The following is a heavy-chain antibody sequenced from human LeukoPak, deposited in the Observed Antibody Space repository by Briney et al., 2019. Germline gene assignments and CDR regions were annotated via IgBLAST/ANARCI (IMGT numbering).Heavy chain of an antibody. D-gene: IGHD6-13*01. CDR3: AKGRIANWFDP. CDR2: IYYGKRKK. J-gene: IGHJ5*02. CDR1: GFTFSSFG. V-gene: IGHV3-33*06. Sequence: PGGSLRLSCEASGFTFSSFGMHWLRQAPGKGLEWVALIYYGKRKKYYADSVKGRFTISRDNSKNTVYLQMDSLRAEDTAVYYCAKGRIANWFDPWGQGTLVTVSS.